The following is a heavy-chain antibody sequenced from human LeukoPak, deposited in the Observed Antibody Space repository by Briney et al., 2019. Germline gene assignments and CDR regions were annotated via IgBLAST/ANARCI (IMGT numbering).Heavy chain of an antibody. Sequence: GASVKVSCKASGGTFSSYAISWVRQAPGQGLEWMGGIIPIFGIANYAQKFQGRVTITADKSTSTAYMELSSLRSEDTAVYYCARDLHAVAGYYYGMDVWGKGTTVTVSS. D-gene: IGHD6-19*01. V-gene: IGHV1-69*10. J-gene: IGHJ6*04. CDR1: GGTFSSYA. CDR2: IIPIFGIA. CDR3: ARDLHAVAGYYYGMDV.